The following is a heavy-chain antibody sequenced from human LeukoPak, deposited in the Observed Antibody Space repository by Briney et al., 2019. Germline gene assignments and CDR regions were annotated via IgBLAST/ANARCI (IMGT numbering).Heavy chain of an antibody. D-gene: IGHD4-11*01. CDR3: ARGPRVTNNWFDP. Sequence: PGGSLRLSCAASGFTFSSYWMHRVRQAPGKGLVWVSRINSDGSSTSYADSVTGRFTISRDNAKNTLDLQMNSLRAEDTAVYYCARGPRVTNNWFDPWGQGTLVTVSS. CDR1: GFTFSSYW. CDR2: INSDGSST. V-gene: IGHV3-74*01. J-gene: IGHJ5*02.